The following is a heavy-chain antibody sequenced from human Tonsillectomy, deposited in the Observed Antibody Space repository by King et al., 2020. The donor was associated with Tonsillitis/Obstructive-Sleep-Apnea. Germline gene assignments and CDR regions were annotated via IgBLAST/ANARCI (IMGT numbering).Heavy chain of an antibody. CDR3: ARDPVYGSGSYYNHYFDY. J-gene: IGHJ4*02. D-gene: IGHD3-10*01. CDR1: GGSISSYY. CDR2: IYYSGST. V-gene: IGHV4-59*01. Sequence: QLQESGPGLVKPSETLSLTCTFSGGSISSYYWSWIRQPPGKGLEWIGYIYYSGSTNYNPSLKIRVTISVDTSKNTFSLKLSSVTAADTAVYYCARDPVYGSGSYYNHYFDYWGQGTLVTVSS.